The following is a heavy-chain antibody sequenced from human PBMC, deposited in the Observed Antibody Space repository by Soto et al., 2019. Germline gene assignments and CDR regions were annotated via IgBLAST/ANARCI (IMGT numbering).Heavy chain of an antibody. D-gene: IGHD6-19*01. J-gene: IGHJ6*04. CDR3: AKYRPSQSSGATMLV. Sequence: GGSVRLSCAASGFTFSSYAMSWVRQAPGKGLEWVSAISGSGGSTYYADSVKGRFTISRDNSKNTLYLQMNSLRAEDTAVYYCAKYRPSQSSGATMLVWGKGTTVTVSS. CDR2: ISGSGGST. CDR1: GFTFSSYA. V-gene: IGHV3-23*01.